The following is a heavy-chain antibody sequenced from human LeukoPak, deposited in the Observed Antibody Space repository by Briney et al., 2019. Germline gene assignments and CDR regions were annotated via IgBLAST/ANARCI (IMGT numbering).Heavy chain of an antibody. D-gene: IGHD2-2*02. Sequence: PSETLSLTCTVSGGSISSSSYYWGWIRQPPGKGLEWIGSIYYSGSTYYNPSLKSRVTISVDTSKNQFSLKLSSVTAADTAVYYCARGYCSSTSCYRRYNWFDPWGQGTLVTVSS. CDR2: IYYSGST. V-gene: IGHV4-39*07. CDR3: ARGYCSSTSCYRRYNWFDP. J-gene: IGHJ5*02. CDR1: GGSISSSSYY.